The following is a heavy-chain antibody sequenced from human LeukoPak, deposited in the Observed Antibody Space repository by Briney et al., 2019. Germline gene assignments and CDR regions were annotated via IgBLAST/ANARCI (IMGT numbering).Heavy chain of an antibody. CDR2: IWYDGSNK. Sequence: GRSLRLSCAASGFTFSSYGMHWVRQAPGKGLEWVAVIWYDGSNKYYADSVKGRFTISRDNSKNTLYLQMNSLRAEDTAVYYCARGSIVGATTSFDYWGQGTLVTVSS. V-gene: IGHV3-33*01. D-gene: IGHD1-26*01. J-gene: IGHJ4*02. CDR3: ARGSIVGATTSFDY. CDR1: GFTFSSYG.